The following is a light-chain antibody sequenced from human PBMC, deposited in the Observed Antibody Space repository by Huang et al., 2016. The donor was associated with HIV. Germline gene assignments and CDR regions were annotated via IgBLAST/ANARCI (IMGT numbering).Light chain of an antibody. Sequence: DIQMTQSPSTLSASVGDRVTITCRASQGISGALAWYQHKPGKAPKLLIYKASSLESGVPSRFSGSGSGTEFTLTISSLQPDDFATYYCQQDKSYPWTFGQGTKVEIK. V-gene: IGKV1-5*03. CDR1: QGISGA. CDR3: QQDKSYPWT. J-gene: IGKJ1*01. CDR2: KAS.